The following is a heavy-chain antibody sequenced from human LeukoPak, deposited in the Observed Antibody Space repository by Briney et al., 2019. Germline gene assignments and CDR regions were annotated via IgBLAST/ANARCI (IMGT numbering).Heavy chain of an antibody. CDR2: IYYSGST. J-gene: IGHJ4*02. D-gene: IGHD6-13*01. V-gene: IGHV4-39*01. Sequence: SETLSLTCTVSGGSISSSSYYWGWIRQPPGTGLEWLGSIYYSGSTYYNPSLKSRVTISVDTSKNQFSLKVSSVTAADTAVYYCASSFIAAAGTFFFDYWGQGTLVTVSS. CDR3: ASSFIAAAGTFFFDY. CDR1: GGSISSSSYY.